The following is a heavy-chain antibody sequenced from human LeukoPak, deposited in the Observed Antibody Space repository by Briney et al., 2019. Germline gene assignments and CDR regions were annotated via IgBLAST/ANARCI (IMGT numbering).Heavy chain of an antibody. CDR3: ARHQPYSSGWYPDY. V-gene: IGHV4-39*01. D-gene: IGHD6-19*01. Sequence: SETLSLTCTVFGGSISSSSYYWGWIRQPPGKGLEWIGNIYYSGSTYCNPSLKSRVTISVDTSKNQFSLKLSSVTAADTAVYYCARHQPYSSGWYPDYWGQGTLVTVSS. CDR1: GGSISSSSYY. CDR2: IYYSGST. J-gene: IGHJ4*02.